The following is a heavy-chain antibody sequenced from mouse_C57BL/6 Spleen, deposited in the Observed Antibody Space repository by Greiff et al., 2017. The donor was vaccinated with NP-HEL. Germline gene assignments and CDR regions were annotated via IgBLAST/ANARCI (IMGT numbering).Heavy chain of an antibody. D-gene: IGHD1-1*01. CDR1: GYTFTSYW. V-gene: IGHV1-59*01. CDR3: APHYYGSSYYAMDY. Sequence: QVQLQQPGAELVRPGTSVKLSCKASGYTFTSYWMHWVKQRPGQGLEWIGVIDPSDSYTNYNQKFKGKATLTVDTSSSTAYMQLSSLTSEDSAVYYCAPHYYGSSYYAMDYWGQGTSVTVSS. CDR2: IDPSDSYT. J-gene: IGHJ4*01.